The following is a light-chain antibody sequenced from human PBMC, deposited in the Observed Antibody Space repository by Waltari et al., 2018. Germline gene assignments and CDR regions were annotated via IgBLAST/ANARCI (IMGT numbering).Light chain of an antibody. J-gene: IGLJ3*02. CDR3: SSYAGSAISV. CDR2: DVN. V-gene: IGLV2-23*02. CDR1: SSDIGHYNL. Sequence: QSALTQTATVSGSPGQSITISCSGTSSDIGHYNLFSWYQQHPGKAPTLIIYDVNKRPSGVSNRFSGSKSGNTAFLTISGLQTADEADYYCSSYAGSAISVFGGGTKLTVL.